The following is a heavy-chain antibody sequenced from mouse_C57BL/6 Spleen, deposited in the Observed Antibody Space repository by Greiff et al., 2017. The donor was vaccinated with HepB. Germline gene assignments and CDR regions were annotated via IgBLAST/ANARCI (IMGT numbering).Heavy chain of an antibody. V-gene: IGHV1-80*01. CDR1: GYAFSSYW. CDR2: IYPGDGDT. J-gene: IGHJ2*01. CDR3: AREGGSSSYYFDY. Sequence: QVQLQQSGAELVKPGASVKISCKASGYAFSSYWMNWVKQRPGKGLEWIGQIYPGDGDTNYNGKFKGKATLTADKSSSTAYMLLSSLTSEDSAVYFCAREGGSSSYYFDYWGQGTTLTVSS. D-gene: IGHD1-1*01.